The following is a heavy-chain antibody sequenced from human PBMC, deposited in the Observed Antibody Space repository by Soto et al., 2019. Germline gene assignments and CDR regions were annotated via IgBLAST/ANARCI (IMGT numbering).Heavy chain of an antibody. CDR2: ISSSSSTI. Sequence: EVQLVESGGGLVQPGGSLRLSCAASGFTFSSYSMNWVRQAPGKGLEWVSYISSSSSTICYADSVKGRFTISRDNAKNSLYLQMNSLRDEDTAVYYCARGRAVGIAVALNWFDPWGQGTLVTVSS. CDR1: GFTFSSYS. D-gene: IGHD6-19*01. J-gene: IGHJ5*02. V-gene: IGHV3-48*02. CDR3: ARGRAVGIAVALNWFDP.